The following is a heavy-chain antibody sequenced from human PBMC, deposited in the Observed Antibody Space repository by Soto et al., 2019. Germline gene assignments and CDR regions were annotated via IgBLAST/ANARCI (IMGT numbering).Heavy chain of an antibody. D-gene: IGHD6-6*01. V-gene: IGHV4-31*03. J-gene: IGHJ3*02. CDR3: ARDSPIAARAFDI. CDR1: SGSISSGGYH. CDR2: IHYTGST. Sequence: PSETLSLTCTVSSGSISSGGYHWSWIRQHPGKGLELIGYIHYTGSTYYNPSLNRRLTISVDTSKNQFSLRLSSVTAADTAVYYCARDSPIAARAFDIWGRGTMVTVSS.